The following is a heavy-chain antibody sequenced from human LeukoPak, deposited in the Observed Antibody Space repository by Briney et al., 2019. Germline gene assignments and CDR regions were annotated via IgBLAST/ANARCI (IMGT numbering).Heavy chain of an antibody. D-gene: IGHD3-22*01. CDR3: ARAYYYDSSGYFDI. CDR1: GFTFSDYD. Sequence: QAGGSLRLSCAASGFTFSDYDMIWVRQAPGKGLEWVSYISFTGNSIYYADSLKGRFTISRDNSKNTLYLQMNSLRAEDTAVYYCARAYYYDSSGYFDIWGQGTMVTVSS. CDR2: ISFTGNSI. J-gene: IGHJ3*02. V-gene: IGHV3-48*01.